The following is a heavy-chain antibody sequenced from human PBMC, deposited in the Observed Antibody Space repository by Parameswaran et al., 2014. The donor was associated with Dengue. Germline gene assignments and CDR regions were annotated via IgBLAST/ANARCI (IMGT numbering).Heavy chain of an antibody. V-gene: IGHV4-39*07. J-gene: IGHJ3*02. Sequence: PGKGLGWIGTIYYSGSTYYNPSLKSRVTISVDTSKNQFSLKLSSVTAADTALYYCARVPPSRYPFDTFDIWGQGTMVTVSS. CDR2: IYYSGST. D-gene: IGHD3-9*01. CDR3: ARVPPSRYPFDTFDI.